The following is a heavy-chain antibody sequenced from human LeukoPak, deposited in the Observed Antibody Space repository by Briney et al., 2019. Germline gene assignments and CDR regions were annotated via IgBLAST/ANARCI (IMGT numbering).Heavy chain of an antibody. CDR1: GGSISSSSYY. J-gene: IGHJ4*02. CDR3: ARHGGTIFGVVIQTNFDY. V-gene: IGHV4-39*01. D-gene: IGHD3-3*01. Sequence: SETLSLTCTVSGGSISSSSYYWGWIRQPPGKGLEWIGSIYYSGSTYYNPSLKSRVTISVDTSKNQFSLKLSSVTAADTAVYYCARHGGTIFGVVIQTNFDYWGQGTLVTVFS. CDR2: IYYSGST.